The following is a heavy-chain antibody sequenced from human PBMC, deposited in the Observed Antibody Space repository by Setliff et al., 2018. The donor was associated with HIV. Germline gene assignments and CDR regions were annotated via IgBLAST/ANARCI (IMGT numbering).Heavy chain of an antibody. CDR2: IYHNGNT. Sequence: PSETLSLTCAVSGGSISSSNWWSWVRQPPGKGLEWIGEIYHNGNTNYSPSLKNRVTMSVDNSKNQFFLMLSSVTAADTAVYYCARASSDIPGVDSNYFDDWGQGTLVTVSS. CDR1: GGSISSSNW. J-gene: IGHJ4*02. V-gene: IGHV4-4*02. D-gene: IGHD2-2*01. CDR3: ARASSDIPGVDSNYFDD.